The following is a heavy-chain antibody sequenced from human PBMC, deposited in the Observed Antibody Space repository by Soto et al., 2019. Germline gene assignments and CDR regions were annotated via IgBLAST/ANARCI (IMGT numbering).Heavy chain of an antibody. CDR1: GFTFSSYW. D-gene: IGHD3-3*01. CDR2: IKQDGSEK. J-gene: IGHJ4*02. V-gene: IGHV3-7*03. Sequence: PGGSLRLSCAASGFTFSSYWMSWVRQAPGKGLEWVANIKQDGSEKYYVDSVKGRFTISRDNAKNSLYLQMNSLRAEDTAVYYCARVGRFLEWFPTYYFDYWGQGTLVTVSS. CDR3: ARVGRFLEWFPTYYFDY.